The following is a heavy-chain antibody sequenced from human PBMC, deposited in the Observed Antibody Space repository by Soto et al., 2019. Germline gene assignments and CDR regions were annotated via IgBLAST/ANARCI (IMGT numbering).Heavy chain of an antibody. Sequence: QVQXVQSGAEVXXPXXSVXVSCXXXGYTXTXYXMXXXXXXPGQGLEWMGMINPSGGSTSYAQKFQGRVTMTRDTSTSTVYMELSSLRSEDTAVYYCARENYFDYWGQGTLVTVSS. CDR2: INPSGGST. CDR3: ARENYFDY. J-gene: IGHJ4*02. CDR1: GYTXTXYX. V-gene: IGHV1-46*01.